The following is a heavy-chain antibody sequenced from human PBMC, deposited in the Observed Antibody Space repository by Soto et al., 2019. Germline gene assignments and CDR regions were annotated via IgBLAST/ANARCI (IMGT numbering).Heavy chain of an antibody. J-gene: IGHJ2*01. V-gene: IGHV4-31*03. CDR1: GGSISSGGYY. CDR2: IYYSGST. Sequence: QVQLQESGPGLVKPSQTLSLTCTVSGGSISSGGYYWSWIRQHPGKGLEWIGYIYYSGSTYYNPSLKSRVTISVDTSKNQFSLKLSSVTAADTAVYYCARGGRHIVVVTAKGYFDLWGRGTLVTVSS. D-gene: IGHD2-21*02. CDR3: ARGGRHIVVVTAKGYFDL.